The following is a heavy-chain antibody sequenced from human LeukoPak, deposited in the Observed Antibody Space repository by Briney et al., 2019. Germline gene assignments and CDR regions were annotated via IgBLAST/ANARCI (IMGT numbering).Heavy chain of an antibody. CDR2: ISGSGGST. V-gene: IGHV3-23*01. Sequence: GGSLRLSCAASGFTFSSYAMSWVRQAPGKGLEWVSAISGSGGSTYYADSVKGRFTISRDNSKNTLYLQMNSLRAEVTAVYYCAKHGWDYGDYFDYWGQGTLVTVSS. D-gene: IGHD4-17*01. CDR1: GFTFSSYA. J-gene: IGHJ4*02. CDR3: AKHGWDYGDYFDY.